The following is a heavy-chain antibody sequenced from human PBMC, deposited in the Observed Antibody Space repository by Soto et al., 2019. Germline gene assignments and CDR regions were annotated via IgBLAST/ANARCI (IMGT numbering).Heavy chain of an antibody. J-gene: IGHJ6*02. CDR3: ASLRDPGVVPAAIRYYYYGMDV. Sequence: PGGSLRLSCAASGFTFSSYGMHWVRQAPGKGLEWVAVIWYDGSNKYYADSVKGRFTISRDNSKNTLYLQMNSLRSEDTAVYYCASLRDPGVVPAAIRYYYYGMDVWGQGTTVTVSS. V-gene: IGHV3-33*01. D-gene: IGHD2-2*01. CDR2: IWYDGSNK. CDR1: GFTFSSYG.